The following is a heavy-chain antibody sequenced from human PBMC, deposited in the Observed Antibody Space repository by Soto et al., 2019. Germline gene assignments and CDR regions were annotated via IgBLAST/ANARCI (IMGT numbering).Heavy chain of an antibody. CDR1: GFTVSSNY. CDR2: IYSGGST. J-gene: IGHJ6*02. Sequence: GGSLRLSCAASGFTVSSNYMSWVRQAPGKGLEWVSVIYSGGSTYYADSVKGRFTIARDNSKNTLYLQMNSLRAEDTAVYYCARDKRGIAARPGYYYGLDVWGQGTTVTVSS. CDR3: ARDKRGIAARPGYYYGLDV. V-gene: IGHV3-53*01. D-gene: IGHD6-6*01.